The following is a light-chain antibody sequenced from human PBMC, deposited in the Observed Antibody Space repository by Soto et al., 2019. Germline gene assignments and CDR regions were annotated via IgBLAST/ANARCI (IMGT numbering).Light chain of an antibody. Sequence: QSALTQPASVSGSPGQSITISCTGTSSDVGGYNYVSWYQQHPGKAPKLMIYEVSNRPSGVANRFAGSKSGNTASLTISGGQADEEADYYCSSYTSSSNNYVFGTGTKLTVL. CDR3: SSYTSSSNNYV. J-gene: IGLJ1*01. CDR1: SSDVGGYNY. CDR2: EVS. V-gene: IGLV2-14*01.